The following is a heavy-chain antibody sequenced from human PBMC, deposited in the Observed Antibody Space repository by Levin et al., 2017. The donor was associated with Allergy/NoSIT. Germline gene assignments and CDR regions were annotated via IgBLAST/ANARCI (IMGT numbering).Heavy chain of an antibody. CDR2: IFNSGST. CDR3: ARATGYFLNEYFYYGMDV. Sequence: PSETLSLTCTVSGGSINSGHYYWSWIRQSPGTGLEWIGYIFNSGSTYYNPSLRSRLTFSLDTPKNRFSLTLTSVTAADTAVYYCARATGYFLNEYFYYGMDVWGQGTTVTVSS. J-gene: IGHJ6*02. D-gene: IGHD2/OR15-2a*01. CDR1: GGSINSGHYY. V-gene: IGHV4-30-4*01.